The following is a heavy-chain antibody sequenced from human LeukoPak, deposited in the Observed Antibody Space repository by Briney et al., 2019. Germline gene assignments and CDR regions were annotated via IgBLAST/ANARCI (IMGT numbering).Heavy chain of an antibody. CDR1: GFPFSSHG. CDR3: AKESTMRVAASLDY. Sequence: GGTLRLSCAGSGFPFSSHGMNWVRQAPGKGLEWVSGISPGGGPTYYADSVKGRFTISRDNSKNMLYLQMNSLRTDDTAVYFCAKESTMRVAASLDYWGQGTLVAVSS. D-gene: IGHD6-19*01. J-gene: IGHJ4*02. CDR2: ISPGGGPT. V-gene: IGHV3-23*01.